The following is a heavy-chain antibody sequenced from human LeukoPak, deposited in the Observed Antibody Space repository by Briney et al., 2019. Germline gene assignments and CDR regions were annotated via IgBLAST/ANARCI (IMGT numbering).Heavy chain of an antibody. D-gene: IGHD3-10*01. V-gene: IGHV3-53*01. CDR1: GFTVRSNY. CDR2: LYSGGGT. Sequence: PGGSLRLSCAASGFTVRSNYMTWVRQAPRKGLEWVSILYSGGGTYYADSVKGRFTISRDNSKNTLYLQMNSLRAEDTAVYYCARGSGDYNGYYFDYWGQGTLVTVSS. J-gene: IGHJ4*02. CDR3: ARGSGDYNGYYFDY.